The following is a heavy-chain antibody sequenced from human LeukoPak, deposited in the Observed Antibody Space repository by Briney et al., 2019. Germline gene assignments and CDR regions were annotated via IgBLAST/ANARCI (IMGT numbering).Heavy chain of an antibody. CDR3: AKDIGYVDAFDI. CDR2: ISWNSGSI. J-gene: IGHJ3*02. Sequence: GGSLRLSCAASGFTFSSYAMSWVRQAPGKGLEWVSGISWNSGSIGYADSVKGRFTISRDNAKNSLYLQMNSLRAEDTALYYCAKDIGYVDAFDIWGQGTMVTVSS. CDR1: GFTFSSYA. V-gene: IGHV3-9*01. D-gene: IGHD5-12*01.